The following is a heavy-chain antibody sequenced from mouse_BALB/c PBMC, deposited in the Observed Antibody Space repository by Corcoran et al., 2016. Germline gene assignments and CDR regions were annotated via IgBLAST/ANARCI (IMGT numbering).Heavy chain of an antibody. CDR2: IDPANGNT. D-gene: IGHD2-1*01. CDR3: GRSREGNYVVY. Sequence: EVQLQQSGAELVKPGASVKLSCTASGFNIKDTYMHWVKQRPEQGLEWIGRIDPANGNTKYDPKFQGKATMTADTSSNTVYLQLSSLTSEATAVYYCGRSREGNYVVYWGHGTTLTVSS. CDR1: GFNIKDTY. V-gene: IGHV14-3*02. J-gene: IGHJ2*01.